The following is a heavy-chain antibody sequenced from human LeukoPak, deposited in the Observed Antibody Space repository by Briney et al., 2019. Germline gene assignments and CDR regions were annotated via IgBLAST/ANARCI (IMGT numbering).Heavy chain of an antibody. V-gene: IGHV3-30*04. D-gene: IGHD6-13*01. CDR2: ISYDGSNK. Sequence: GRSLRLSCAASGFTFSSYAMHWVRQAPGKGLEWVAVISYDGSNKYYADSVKGRFTISRDNSKNTLYLQMNSLRAEDTAVYYCASTGYSSSWSNHYYYYMDVWGKGTTVTVSS. J-gene: IGHJ6*03. CDR3: ASTGYSSSWSNHYYYYMDV. CDR1: GFTFSSYA.